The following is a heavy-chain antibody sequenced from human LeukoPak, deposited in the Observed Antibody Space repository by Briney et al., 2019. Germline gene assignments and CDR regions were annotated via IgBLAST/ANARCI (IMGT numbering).Heavy chain of an antibody. D-gene: IGHD3-22*01. V-gene: IGHV4-34*01. CDR1: GGSFSGYY. J-gene: IGHJ5*02. CDR2: INHSGST. CDR3: ARAGYYYDGSGYYYGWFDP. Sequence: SETLSLTCAVYGGSFSGYYWSWIRQPPGKGLEWIGEINHSGSTNYNPSLKSRVTISVDRSKNQFSLKLSSVTAADTAVYYCARAGYYYDGSGYYYGWFDPWGQGTLVTVSS.